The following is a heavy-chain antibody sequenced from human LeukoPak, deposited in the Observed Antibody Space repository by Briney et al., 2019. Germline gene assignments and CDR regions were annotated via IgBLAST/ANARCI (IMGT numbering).Heavy chain of an antibody. Sequence: PGGSLRLSCAASGFTFSSYSMNWVRQAPGKGLEWVSSISSSSSYIYYADSVKGRFTISRDNAKNSLYPQMNSLRAEDTAVYYCASQYSSSLGGPDYWGQGTLVTVSS. CDR3: ASQYSSSLGGPDY. V-gene: IGHV3-21*01. D-gene: IGHD6-13*01. CDR2: ISSSSSYI. J-gene: IGHJ4*02. CDR1: GFTFSSYS.